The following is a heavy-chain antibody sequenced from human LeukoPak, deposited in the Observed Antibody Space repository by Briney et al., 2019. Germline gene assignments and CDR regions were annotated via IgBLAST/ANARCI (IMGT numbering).Heavy chain of an antibody. D-gene: IGHD2-2*01. CDR2: INPNSGGT. CDR1: GYTFAGFY. Sequence: GASVKVSCKASGYTFAGFYMHWVRQAPGQGLEWMGWINPNSGGTNYAQKFQGRVTMTRDTSISTAYMELSRLRSDDTAVYYCARDENVVVPAAGWFDPWGRGTLVTVSS. J-gene: IGHJ5*02. CDR3: ARDENVVVPAAGWFDP. V-gene: IGHV1-2*02.